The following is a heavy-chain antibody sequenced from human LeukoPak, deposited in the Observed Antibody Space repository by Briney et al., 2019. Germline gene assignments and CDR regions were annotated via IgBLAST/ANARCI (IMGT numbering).Heavy chain of an antibody. V-gene: IGHV4-59*08. CDR3: ARNARVLDYFDY. CDR1: GGSISSYY. Sequence: SETLSLTCTVSGGSISSYYWSWIRQPPGKGLEWIGYIYYSGSTNYNPSLKSRVTISVDTSKNQFSLKLSSVTAADTAVYYCARNARVLDYFDYWGQGTLVTVSS. J-gene: IGHJ4*02. D-gene: IGHD1-1*01. CDR2: IYYSGST.